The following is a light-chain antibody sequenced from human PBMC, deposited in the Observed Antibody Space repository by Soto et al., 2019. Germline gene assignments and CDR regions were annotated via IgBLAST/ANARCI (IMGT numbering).Light chain of an antibody. CDR1: SSDIGGYNS. CDR3: SSYTDRKHLV. J-gene: IGLJ1*01. Sequence: QSVLTQSPSASGSPGQSVTISCTGTSSDIGGYNSVSWYQQHPGKAPKVMIYDVTKRPSGVPDRFSGSKSGNTASLTVSALQAEDEADYYCSSYTDRKHLVFGTGTKHTVL. CDR2: DVT. V-gene: IGLV2-8*01.